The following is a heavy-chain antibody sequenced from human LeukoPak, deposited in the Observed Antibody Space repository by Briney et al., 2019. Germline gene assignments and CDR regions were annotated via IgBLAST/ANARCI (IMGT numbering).Heavy chain of an antibody. D-gene: IGHD3-22*01. V-gene: IGHV4-59*01. CDR1: GGSISSYY. Sequence: SETLSLTCTVSGGSISSYYWSWIRQPPGKGLEWIGYIYYSGSTNYNPSLKSRVTISVDTSKNQFSLKLSSVTAADTAVYYCARDMYYYDSSGYTRDWLDPWGQGTLVTVSS. J-gene: IGHJ5*02. CDR3: ARDMYYYDSSGYTRDWLDP. CDR2: IYYSGST.